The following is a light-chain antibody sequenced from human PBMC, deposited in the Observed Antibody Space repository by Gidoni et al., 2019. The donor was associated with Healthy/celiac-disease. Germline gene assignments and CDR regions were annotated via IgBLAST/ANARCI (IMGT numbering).Light chain of an antibody. Sequence: SYELTQPPSVSVSPGQTARITCSGDALPKQYAYWYQQKPGQAPVLVIYKDSERPSWIPERFSGSSSGTTVTLTISGVQAEDEADYYCQSADSSGTYLYVFGTGTKVTVL. V-gene: IGLV3-25*03. CDR2: KDS. CDR1: ALPKQY. J-gene: IGLJ1*01. CDR3: QSADSSGTYLYV.